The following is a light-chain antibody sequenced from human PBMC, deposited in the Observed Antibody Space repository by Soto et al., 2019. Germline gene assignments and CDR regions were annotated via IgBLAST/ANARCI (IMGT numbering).Light chain of an antibody. CDR2: GAS. Sequence: EIVLTQSPGTLSLSPGEGATLSCRASQSVSINFFAWYQQKPGQAPRLLIYGASTRATGIPDRFSGSGSGTDFTLTISRLEPEDFAVYYCQQYGRTSWTFGQGTKVDIK. V-gene: IGKV3-20*01. CDR3: QQYGRTSWT. J-gene: IGKJ1*01. CDR1: QSVSINF.